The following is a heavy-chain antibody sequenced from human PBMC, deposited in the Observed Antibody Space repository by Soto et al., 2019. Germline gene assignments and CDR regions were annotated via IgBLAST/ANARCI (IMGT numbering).Heavy chain of an antibody. CDR2: ISAYNGNT. Sequence: ASVKVSCKASGYTFTSYGISWVRQAPGQGLEWMGWISAYNGNTNYAQKLQGRVTMTTDTSTSTAYMELRSLRSDDTAVYYCASTNSIPAAHDAFDIWGQGTMVTVSS. D-gene: IGHD2-2*01. CDR3: ASTNSIPAAHDAFDI. V-gene: IGHV1-18*01. CDR1: GYTFTSYG. J-gene: IGHJ3*02.